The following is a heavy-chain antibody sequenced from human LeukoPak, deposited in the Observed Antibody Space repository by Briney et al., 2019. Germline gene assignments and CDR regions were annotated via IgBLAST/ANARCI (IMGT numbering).Heavy chain of an antibody. Sequence: ASVKVSCKASGYTFTSYGISWVRQAPGQGLEWMGWIITYNGNTNYAQKLQGRVTMTTYTSTSTAYLELRSLRSYDAAVYYCARAGMVVVAAASRRNGIDIRGQGTMVTVSS. J-gene: IGHJ3*02. CDR2: IITYNGNT. CDR1: GYTFTSYG. CDR3: ARAGMVVVAAASRRNGIDI. V-gene: IGHV1-18*01. D-gene: IGHD2-2*01.